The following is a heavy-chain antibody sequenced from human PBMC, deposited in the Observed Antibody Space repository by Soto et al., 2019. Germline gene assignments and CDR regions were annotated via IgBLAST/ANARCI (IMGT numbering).Heavy chain of an antibody. CDR1: GFTFSSYW. D-gene: IGHD1-1*01. CDR2: INNDGSGT. J-gene: IGHJ3*01. CDR3: VRGGLQRRGLDVFDV. V-gene: IGHV3-74*01. Sequence: SLRLSCAASGFTFSSYWMYWVRQAPEKGLVYVSRINNDGSGTTYADSVKGRFTISRENAQNSLFLQMDSLRAGDTAVYYCVRGGLQRRGLDVFDVWGPGTMVTVSS.